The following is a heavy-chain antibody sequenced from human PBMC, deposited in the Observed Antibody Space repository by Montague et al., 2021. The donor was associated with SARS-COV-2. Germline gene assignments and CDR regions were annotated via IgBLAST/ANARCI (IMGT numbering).Heavy chain of an antibody. Sequence: SETLSLTCTVSGGSISSSSYYWGWIRQPPGKGLEWIGSIYYSGSTYYNPSLKSRVTISVDTSKNQFSLKLSSVTAADTAVYYCARHLKVSYYIAADGALDYWGQGTLVTVSS. CDR2: IYYSGST. CDR1: GGSISSSSYY. J-gene: IGHJ4*02. D-gene: IGHD6-13*01. CDR3: ARHLKVSYYIAADGALDY. V-gene: IGHV4-39*01.